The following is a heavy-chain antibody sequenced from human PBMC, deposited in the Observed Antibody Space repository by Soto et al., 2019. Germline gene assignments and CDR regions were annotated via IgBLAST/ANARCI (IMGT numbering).Heavy chain of an antibody. CDR3: AKKFVALNTANWINWLDP. J-gene: IGHJ5*02. CDR2: IYYSGTT. V-gene: IGHV4-59*01. Sequence: SETLSLTCTVPGGSISGYYWSWIRQPPGKGLEWIGYIYYSGTTNYNPSLKSRVTISVDTSKNQFSLKLRSVTAADTAVYYCAKKFVALNTANWINWLDPWGQGTLVTVSS. CDR1: GGSISGYY. D-gene: IGHD1-20*01.